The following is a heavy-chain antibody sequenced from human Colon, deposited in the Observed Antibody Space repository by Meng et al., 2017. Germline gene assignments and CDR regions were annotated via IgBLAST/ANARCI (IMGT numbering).Heavy chain of an antibody. CDR1: GGSVSSGSDY. J-gene: IGHJ4*02. V-gene: IGHV4-61*01. CDR2: IDYSRSI. Sequence: QGEMRGSGPGLVRPSETLSLTCTVSGGSVSSGSDYWSWVRQPPGKELEWIGYIDYSRSINYYHSLKSRVTMSVDTSKNQFSLNLSSVTAADTAVYYCAGGPWELDYWGQGTLVTVSS. D-gene: IGHD1-26*01. CDR3: AGGPWELDY.